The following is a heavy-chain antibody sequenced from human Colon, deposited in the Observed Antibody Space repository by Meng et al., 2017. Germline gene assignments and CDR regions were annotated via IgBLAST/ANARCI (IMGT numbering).Heavy chain of an antibody. CDR1: GITFSTSS. CDR2: ISSDSERL. V-gene: IGHV3-64*01. D-gene: IGHD3-10*01. CDR3: ATWTLRSYNDY. J-gene: IGHJ4*02. Sequence: GGSLRLSCEASGITFSTSSMHWVRQAPGRGLEYVSAISSDSERLYYTNSVKDRFTISRDNSKNTLYLQMDNVRVEDMAVYYCATWTLRSYNDYWGQGTLVTVSS.